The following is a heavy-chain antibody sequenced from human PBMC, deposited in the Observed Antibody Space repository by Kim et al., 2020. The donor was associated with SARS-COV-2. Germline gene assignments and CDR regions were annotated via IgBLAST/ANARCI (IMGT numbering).Heavy chain of an antibody. CDR1: GGSISSYY. CDR2: IYYSGST. Sequence: SETLSLTCTVSGGSISSYYWSWIRQPPGKGLEWIGYIYYSGSTNYNPSLKSRVTILVDTSKNQFSLKLSSVTAADTAVYYCARGRGYDSSGYRRGPYYYYGMDVWGQGTTVTVSS. D-gene: IGHD3-22*01. V-gene: IGHV4-59*13. J-gene: IGHJ6*02. CDR3: ARGRGYDSSGYRRGPYYYYGMDV.